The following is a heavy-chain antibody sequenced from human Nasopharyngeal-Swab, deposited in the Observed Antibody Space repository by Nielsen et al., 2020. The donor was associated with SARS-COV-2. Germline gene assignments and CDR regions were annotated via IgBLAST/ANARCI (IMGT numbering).Heavy chain of an antibody. CDR1: GGSISSRSYY. V-gene: IGHV4-39*01. CDR3: ARQMYSSSWYSPYYYYGMDV. D-gene: IGHD6-13*01. CDR2: IYYSGST. J-gene: IGHJ6*02. Sequence: SETLSLTCTVSGGSISSRSYYWGWISQPPGKRLEWIGSIYYSGSTYYNPSLKSRVTISVDTSKNQFSLKLGSVTAADTAVYYCARQMYSSSWYSPYYYYGMDVWGQGTTVTVSS.